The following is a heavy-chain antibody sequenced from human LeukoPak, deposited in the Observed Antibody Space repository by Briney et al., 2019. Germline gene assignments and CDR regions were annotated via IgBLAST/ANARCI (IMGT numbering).Heavy chain of an antibody. Sequence: GGPLKVSCKASGYTFTDYYIHWVRQAPGQGLEWMGWINPNSGGTHNAQKFHGRVTKHRDTSISTTYMELSRLRSDDTAVYYCASRVGYDSSGPPGYWGQGTLVTVSS. CDR3: ASRVGYDSSGPPGY. CDR1: GYTFTDYY. V-gene: IGHV1-2*02. D-gene: IGHD3-22*01. J-gene: IGHJ4*02. CDR2: INPNSGGT.